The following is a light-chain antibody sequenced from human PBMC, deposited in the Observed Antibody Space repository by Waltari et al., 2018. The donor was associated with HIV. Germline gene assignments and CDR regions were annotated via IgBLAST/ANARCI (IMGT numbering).Light chain of an antibody. J-gene: IGKJ1*01. Sequence: DIQMTQSPSIISASVGDRVTITCRASQSIYQWLAWYQQTPGKAPKVLMFAASTLVEGVPSRFSGSQSGTEFNLTITNLQPDDVATYYCHNYGTSSHPFGQGTKV. V-gene: IGKV1-5*03. CDR3: HNYGTSSHP. CDR2: AAS. CDR1: QSIYQW.